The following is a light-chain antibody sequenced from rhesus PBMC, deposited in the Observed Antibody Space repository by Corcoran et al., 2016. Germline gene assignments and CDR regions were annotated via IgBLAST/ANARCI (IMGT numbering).Light chain of an antibody. V-gene: IGKV1-22*01. J-gene: IGKJ4*01. CDR2: KAS. CDR1: QGISSW. Sequence: DIQMTQSPSSLSASVGDTVTITCRASQGISSWLAWYQQKPGKAPELLIYKASSLQRGVPSRFSGSGSGTDFTLTISRLQSEDFATYYCQQYSSRPLTFGGGTKVELK. CDR3: QQYSSRPLT.